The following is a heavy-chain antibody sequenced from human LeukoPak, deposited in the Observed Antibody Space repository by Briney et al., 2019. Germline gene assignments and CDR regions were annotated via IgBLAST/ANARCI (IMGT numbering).Heavy chain of an antibody. CDR1: GFIFSTYA. CDR2: ISGSGETT. D-gene: IGHD3-10*01. J-gene: IGHJ4*02. Sequence: GGSLILSCAASGFIFSTYAMSWVRQAPGKGLEWVSGISGSGETTYYADPVKGRFTISRDNYKNTLYLQMNSLRAEDTAVYFCAKWPDYGSGSSLDYWGQGTLVTVSS. V-gene: IGHV3-23*01. CDR3: AKWPDYGSGSSLDY.